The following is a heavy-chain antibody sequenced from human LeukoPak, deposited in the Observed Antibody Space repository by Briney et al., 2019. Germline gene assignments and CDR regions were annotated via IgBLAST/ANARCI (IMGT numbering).Heavy chain of an antibody. V-gene: IGHV3-9*01. Sequence: GRSLRLSCAASGFTFDYYAMHWVRQAPGKGLEWVSGISWNSGSLGYADSVKGRFTISRDNAKNSMYLEMNSLRAEDTALYFCAKDHSYYYDSSDYFDNWGQGTLVTVSS. D-gene: IGHD3-22*01. CDR1: GFTFDYYA. J-gene: IGHJ4*02. CDR3: AKDHSYYYDSSDYFDN. CDR2: ISWNSGSL.